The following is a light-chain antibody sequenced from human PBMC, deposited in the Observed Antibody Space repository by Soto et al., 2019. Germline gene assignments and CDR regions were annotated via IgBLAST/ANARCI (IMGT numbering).Light chain of an antibody. CDR3: CSYAGRSTWV. CDR2: EGS. Sequence: QSALTQPASVSGSPGQSITISCTGTSSDVGSYNLVSWYQQHPGKAPKLMIYEGSKRPSGVSNRFSGSKSDNTASLTISGLQAEDEADYYCCSYAGRSTWVFGGGTKLTVL. V-gene: IGLV2-23*01. J-gene: IGLJ3*02. CDR1: SSDVGSYNL.